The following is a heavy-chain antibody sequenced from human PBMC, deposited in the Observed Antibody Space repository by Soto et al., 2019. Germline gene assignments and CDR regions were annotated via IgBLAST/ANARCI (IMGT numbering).Heavy chain of an antibody. V-gene: IGHV4-59*01. D-gene: IGHD2-15*01. J-gene: IGHJ6*02. CDR2: IDYSGST. Sequence: QVQLQESGPGLVKPSETLSLTCTVSGGSISSYYWSWIRQPPGKGLEWSGYIDYSGSTNYNPSLKSRVTISVDTSKNQFSLKLSSVTAADTAVYYCARGGQYCSGGSCHYYYYGMDVWGQGTTVTVSS. CDR3: ARGGQYCSGGSCHYYYYGMDV. CDR1: GGSISSYY.